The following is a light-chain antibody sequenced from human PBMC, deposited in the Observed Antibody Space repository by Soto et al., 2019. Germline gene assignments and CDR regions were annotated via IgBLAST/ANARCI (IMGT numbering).Light chain of an antibody. V-gene: IGLV2-23*01. Sequence: QSLLTHPASVSWSPGQSITISCTGTNNLVSWYQQHPGKAPKVVVYEGTKRPSGVSNRFSGSNSGGTASLTISGLQAKDEASYFCCAYVGARSYVFGPGTKV. CDR2: EGT. J-gene: IGLJ1*01. CDR1: NNL. CDR3: CAYVGARSYV.